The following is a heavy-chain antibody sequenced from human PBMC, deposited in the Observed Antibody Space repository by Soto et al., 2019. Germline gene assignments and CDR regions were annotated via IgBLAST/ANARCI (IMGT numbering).Heavy chain of an antibody. CDR3: ARVERETDILTGYYFDY. Sequence: QVQLVESGGGVVQPGRSLRLSCAASGFTFSSYGMHWVRQAPGKGLEWVAVIWYDGSNKYYADSVKGRFTISRDNSKNTLYLQMNSLRAEDTAVYYCARVERETDILTGYYFDYWGQGTLVTVSS. CDR1: GFTFSSYG. CDR2: IWYDGSNK. V-gene: IGHV3-33*01. J-gene: IGHJ4*02. D-gene: IGHD3-9*01.